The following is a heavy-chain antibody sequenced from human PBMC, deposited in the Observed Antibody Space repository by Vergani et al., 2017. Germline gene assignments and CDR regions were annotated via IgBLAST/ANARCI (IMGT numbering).Heavy chain of an antibody. D-gene: IGHD2-21*01. V-gene: IGHV3-48*01. CDR1: GFNFSGYI. CDR2: ISTGSAGSETI. CDR3: ARDHCANFDY. Sequence: EVQLAESGGGLVQPGGSLRLSCAASGFNFSGYIMNWVRQAPGKGLEWVSYISTGSAGSETIFYADSVKGRFTVSRDNAKNSLYLQMNSLRAEDTAVYYCARDHCANFDYWGQGTLVTVSS. J-gene: IGHJ4*02.